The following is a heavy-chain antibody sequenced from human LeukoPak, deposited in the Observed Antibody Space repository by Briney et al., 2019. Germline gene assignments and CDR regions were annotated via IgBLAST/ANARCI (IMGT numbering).Heavy chain of an antibody. CDR2: IITFNGDT. CDR3: ARGPPGNQRFYDS. J-gene: IGHJ5*01. V-gene: IGHV1-18*01. CDR1: GYPFSDFP. D-gene: IGHD1-26*01. Sequence: GASVKVSCKASGYPFSDFPISWVRLAPGQGFEWMGWIITFNGDTNYAQKFRGRVTMTRDTSPNTVDLELWSLTSDDTAVYYCARGPPGNQRFYDSWGQGTLVTVSS.